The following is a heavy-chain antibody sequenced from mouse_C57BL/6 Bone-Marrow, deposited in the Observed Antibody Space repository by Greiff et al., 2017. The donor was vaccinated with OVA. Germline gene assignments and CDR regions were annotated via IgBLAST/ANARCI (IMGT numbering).Heavy chain of an antibody. CDR3: ARGRSAYYSNSCFDY. J-gene: IGHJ2*01. CDR2: ISDGGSYT. Sequence: EVQVVESGGGLVKPGGSLKLSCAASGFTFSSYAMSWVRQTPEKRLEWVAPISDGGSYTYYPDNVKGRFTISRDNAKNNLYLQMSHLTSEDTAMYYCARGRSAYYSNSCFDYWGQGTTLTVSS. CDR1: GFTFSSYA. V-gene: IGHV5-4*01. D-gene: IGHD2-5*01.